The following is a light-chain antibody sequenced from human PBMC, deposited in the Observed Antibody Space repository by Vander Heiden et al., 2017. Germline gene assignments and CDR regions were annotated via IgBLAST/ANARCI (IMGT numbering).Light chain of an antibody. CDR3: QSYDSSLSGFYV. Sequence: QSVLPQPPSVSGAPGQRVTISCTGSSSNIGAGYAVHWYQQLPGTAPKLLIYGNSNRPSGVPDRFSGSKSGTSASLAITGLQAEDEADYYCQSYDSSLSGFYVFGTGTKVTVL. CDR1: SSNIGAGYA. CDR2: GNS. J-gene: IGLJ1*01. V-gene: IGLV1-40*01.